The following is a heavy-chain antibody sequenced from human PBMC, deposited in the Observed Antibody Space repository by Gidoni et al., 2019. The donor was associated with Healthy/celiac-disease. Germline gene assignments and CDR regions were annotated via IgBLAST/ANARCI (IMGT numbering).Heavy chain of an antibody. Sequence: QVQLQESGPGLVQPSQTLSLTCTVSGCSISSGDYYWSWIRQPPGKGLEWIGYIYYSGSTYYNPSIKSRVTISVDTSKNQFSLKLSSVTDADTAVYYCARGHDFWSTNIWGQGTMVTVSS. CDR3: ARGHDFWSTNI. D-gene: IGHD3-3*01. V-gene: IGHV4-30-4*01. CDR1: GCSISSGDYY. J-gene: IGHJ3*02. CDR2: IYYSGST.